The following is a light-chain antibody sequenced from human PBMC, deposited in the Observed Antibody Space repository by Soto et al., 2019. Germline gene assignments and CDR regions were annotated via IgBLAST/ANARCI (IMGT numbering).Light chain of an antibody. J-gene: IGLJ3*02. V-gene: IGLV2-8*01. CDR2: EVS. CDR3: SSYAGSSSFVV. Sequence: QSALTQPPSASGSPRQSVTISCTGTSSDVGGYNSVSWYQHHPGKAPKLMIYEVSKRPSGVPDRFSGSKSGNTASLTVSGLQADDEADYYCSSYAGSSSFVVFGGGTKLTVL. CDR1: SSDVGGYNS.